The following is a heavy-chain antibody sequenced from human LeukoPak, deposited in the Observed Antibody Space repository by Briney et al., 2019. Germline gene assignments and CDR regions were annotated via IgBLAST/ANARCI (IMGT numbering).Heavy chain of an antibody. CDR2: IYHSGST. CDR1: GGSISSGGYY. D-gene: IGHD2/OR15-2a*01. V-gene: IGHV4-30-2*01. Sequence: KTSETLSLTCTVSGGSISSGGYYWSWIRQPPGKGLEWIGYIYHSGSTYYNPSLKSRVTISVDRSKNQFSLKLSSVTAADTAVYYCARVHRVISAFDIWGQGTMVTVSS. CDR3: ARVHRVISAFDI. J-gene: IGHJ3*02.